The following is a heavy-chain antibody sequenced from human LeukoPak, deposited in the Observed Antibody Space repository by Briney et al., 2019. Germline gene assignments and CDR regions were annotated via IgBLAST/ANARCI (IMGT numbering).Heavy chain of an antibody. CDR2: INPNSGGT. Sequence: ASVKVSCKAAGYTFTGYYIHGVRQAAGQGREWMGWINPNSGGTNYAQKFQGRVTMTRDTSISTAYMELSRLRSDDTAVYYCARYSGYDWVYARYWGQGTLVTVSS. CDR1: GYTFTGYY. D-gene: IGHD5-12*01. J-gene: IGHJ4*02. V-gene: IGHV1-2*02. CDR3: ARYSGYDWVYARY.